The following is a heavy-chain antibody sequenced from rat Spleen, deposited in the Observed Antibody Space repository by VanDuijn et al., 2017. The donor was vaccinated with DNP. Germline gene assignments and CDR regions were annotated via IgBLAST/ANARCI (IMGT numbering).Heavy chain of an antibody. CDR1: GFTSSNYY. Sequence: EVQLVESGGGLVQPGKSLKLSCEASGFTSSNYYMAWVRQASKGGLEWVATISISGSTTSYPDSVKGRFTISRDNAKSCLYLHMNSLKSEDTATYYCARQRVMYTTATGFAYWGQGTLVTVSS. CDR2: ISISGSTT. J-gene: IGHJ3*01. CDR3: ARQRVMYTTATGFAY. D-gene: IGHD1-6*01. V-gene: IGHV5-25*01.